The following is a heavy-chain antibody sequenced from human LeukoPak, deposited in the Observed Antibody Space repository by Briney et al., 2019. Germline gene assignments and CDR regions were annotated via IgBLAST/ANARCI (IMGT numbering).Heavy chain of an antibody. CDR3: AREGWEPDAFDI. CDR1: GYTFTGYY. CDR2: INPNSGGT. V-gene: IGHV1-2*02. D-gene: IGHD1-26*01. J-gene: IGHJ3*02. Sequence: ASVKVSCVASGYTFTGYYMYWVRQAPGQGLGWMGWINPNSGGTNYAQKFQGRVTMTRDTSISTAYMELSRLRPDDTAVYYCAREGWEPDAFDIWGQGTMVTVSS.